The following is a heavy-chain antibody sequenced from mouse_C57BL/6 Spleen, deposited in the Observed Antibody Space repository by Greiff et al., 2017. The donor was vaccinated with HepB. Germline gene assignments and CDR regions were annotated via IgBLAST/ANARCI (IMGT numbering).Heavy chain of an antibody. Sequence: VQLQQSGAELVMPGASVKLSCKASGYTFTSYWMHWVKQRPGQGLEWIGEIDPSDSYTNYNQKFKGKSTLTVDKSSSTAYMQLSSLTSEDSAVYYCAISSSDFGYWGQGTTLTVSS. CDR2: IDPSDSYT. V-gene: IGHV1-69*01. J-gene: IGHJ2*01. D-gene: IGHD1-1*01. CDR1: GYTFTSYW. CDR3: AISSSDFGY.